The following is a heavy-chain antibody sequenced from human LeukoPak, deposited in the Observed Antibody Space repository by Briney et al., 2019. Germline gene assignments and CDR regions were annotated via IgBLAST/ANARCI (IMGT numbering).Heavy chain of an antibody. Sequence: PSETLPLTCTVSGGSISSYYWSWIRQPPGKGLEWIGSIYYSGSTYYNPSLKSRVTISVDTSKNQFSLKLSSVTAADTAVYYCARDYDRGAFDYWGQGTLVTVSS. CDR1: GGSISSYY. CDR3: ARDYDRGAFDY. CDR2: IYYSGST. J-gene: IGHJ4*02. V-gene: IGHV4-59*12. D-gene: IGHD2-15*01.